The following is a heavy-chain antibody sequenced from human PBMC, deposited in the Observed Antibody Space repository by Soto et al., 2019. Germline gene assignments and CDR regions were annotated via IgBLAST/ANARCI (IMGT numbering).Heavy chain of an antibody. CDR3: ARWIAAAGTGGGYYYYGMDV. D-gene: IGHD6-13*01. CDR1: GFTVSSNY. J-gene: IGHJ6*02. Sequence: EVQLVESGGGLVQPGGSLRLSCAASGFTVSSNYMSWVRQAPGKGLEWVSVIYSGGSTYYADSVKGRFTISRHNSKNTLYLQMNGLRAEDTAVYYCARWIAAAGTGGGYYYYGMDVWGQGTTVTVSS. V-gene: IGHV3-53*04. CDR2: IYSGGST.